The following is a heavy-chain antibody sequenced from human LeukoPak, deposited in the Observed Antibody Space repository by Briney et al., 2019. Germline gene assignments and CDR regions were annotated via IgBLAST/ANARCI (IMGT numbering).Heavy chain of an antibody. CDR3: ARPDLWSGYYDY. D-gene: IGHD3-3*01. V-gene: IGHV3-64*01. CDR1: GFTFSSYA. CDR2: ISSNGGST. J-gene: IGHJ4*02. Sequence: GGSLRFSCAASGFTFSSYAMHRVRQAPGKGLEYVSAISSNGGSTYYANSVKGRFTISRDNSKNTLYLQMGSLRAEDMAVYYCARPDLWSGYYDYWGQGTLVTVSS.